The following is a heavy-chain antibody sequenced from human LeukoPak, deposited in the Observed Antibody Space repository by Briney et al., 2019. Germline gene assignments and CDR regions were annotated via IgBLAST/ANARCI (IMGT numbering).Heavy chain of an antibody. CDR1: GYTFTDYY. CDR2: INCDNGVA. V-gene: IGHV1-2*02. J-gene: IGHJ4*02. D-gene: IGHD6-13*01. Sequence: ASVKVSCKASGYTFTDYYVHWFRQAPGQGLEWMGWINCDNGVAHLARNFQARVTMTRDTSIATASMELTRLRPDDTAVYYCARDSRAAVGTFFDYWGQGTPVTVSS. CDR3: ARDSRAAVGTFFDY.